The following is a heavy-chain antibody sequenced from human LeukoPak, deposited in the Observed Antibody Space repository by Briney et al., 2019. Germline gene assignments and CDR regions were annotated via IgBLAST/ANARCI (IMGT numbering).Heavy chain of an antibody. CDR2: ISSSSTVI. CDR3: ARGESDYNYGQGVY. Sequence: GGSLRLSCAASGFTFSSYSMNWVEQAPGKGLEWVSYISSSSTVIYYADSVKGRFTISRDNAKNSLYLQMNSLRDEDTAVYYCARGESDYNYGQGVYWGQGTLVTVSS. CDR1: GFTFSSYS. V-gene: IGHV3-48*02. J-gene: IGHJ4*02. D-gene: IGHD5-18*01.